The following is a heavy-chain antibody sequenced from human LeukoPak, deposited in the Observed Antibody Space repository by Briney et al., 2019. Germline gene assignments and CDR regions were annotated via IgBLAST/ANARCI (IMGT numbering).Heavy chain of an antibody. V-gene: IGHV1-18*01. CDR1: GYAFTSYG. Sequence: ASVKVSCKASGYAFTSYGISWVRQAPGQGLEWMGWISAYNGNTNYAQKLQGRVTMTTDTSTSTAYMELRSLRSDDTAVYYCASLRDMAWFDPWGQGTLVTVSS. D-gene: IGHD5-24*01. J-gene: IGHJ5*02. CDR3: ASLRDMAWFDP. CDR2: ISAYNGNT.